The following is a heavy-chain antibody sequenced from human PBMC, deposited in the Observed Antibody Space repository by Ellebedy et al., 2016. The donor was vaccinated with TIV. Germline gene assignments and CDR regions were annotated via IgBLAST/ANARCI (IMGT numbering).Heavy chain of an antibody. CDR2: IDPSDYYT. CDR1: GYNFIDYW. CDR3: ARSVSAVVSGLPNAFDI. V-gene: IGHV5-10-1*01. J-gene: IGHJ3*02. D-gene: IGHD6-19*01. Sequence: GESLKISCQGAGYNFIDYWISWVRQVPGKGLEWMARIDPSDYYTNYSPSFQGHATISADKSINTAFLQWSSLTASDTAIYYCARSVSAVVSGLPNAFDIWGQGTAVTVSS.